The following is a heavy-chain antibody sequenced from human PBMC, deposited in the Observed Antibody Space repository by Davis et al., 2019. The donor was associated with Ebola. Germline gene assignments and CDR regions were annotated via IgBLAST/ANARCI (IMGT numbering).Heavy chain of an antibody. D-gene: IGHD3-3*01. Sequence: GESLKISCAASGFTFSSYAMSWVRQAPGKGLEWVSAISSNGGSTYYADSVKGRFTISRDNSKNTLYLQMSSLRAEDTAVYYCVKDGIYDFWSGYPPPAEGYWGQGTLVTVSS. CDR2: ISSNGGST. CDR3: VKDGIYDFWSGYPPPAEGY. V-gene: IGHV3-64D*06. J-gene: IGHJ4*02. CDR1: GFTFSSYA.